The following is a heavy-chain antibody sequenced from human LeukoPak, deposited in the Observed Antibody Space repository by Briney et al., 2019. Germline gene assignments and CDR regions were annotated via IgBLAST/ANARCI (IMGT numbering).Heavy chain of an antibody. D-gene: IGHD2-15*01. Sequence: ASVKVSCKASGYTSTGYGISWVRQAPGQGLEWMGWISAYNGNTNHAQKFQGRVTMTTDTSTSTAYMELRSLRSDDTAVYYCARDRRAVVERYDYWGQGTLVTVSS. CDR1: GYTSTGYG. CDR2: ISAYNGNT. V-gene: IGHV1-18*01. J-gene: IGHJ4*02. CDR3: ARDRRAVVERYDY.